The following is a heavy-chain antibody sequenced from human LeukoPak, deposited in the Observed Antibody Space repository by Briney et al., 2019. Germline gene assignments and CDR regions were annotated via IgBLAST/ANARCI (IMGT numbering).Heavy chain of an antibody. CDR2: ISYDGSNK. Sequence: GGSLRLSCAASGFTFSTYGMHWVRQAPGRGLEWVAVISYDGSNKNSADSVKGRFTISRDNSKNTLYLQMNSLRAEDTAVYYCVRVLTVTFDSWGQGTLVTVSS. CDR1: GFTFSTYG. V-gene: IGHV3-30*03. J-gene: IGHJ4*02. CDR3: VRVLTVTFDS. D-gene: IGHD4-17*01.